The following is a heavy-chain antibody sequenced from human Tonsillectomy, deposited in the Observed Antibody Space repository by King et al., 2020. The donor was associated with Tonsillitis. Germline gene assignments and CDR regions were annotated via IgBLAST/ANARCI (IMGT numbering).Heavy chain of an antibody. D-gene: IGHD1-1*01. Sequence: QLVQSGGGVVQPGRSLRLSCAASGFTFSSYGIHWVRQAPGKGLEWVAVISYDGSNKYYADSVKGRFTISRDNSKNTLYLQMNSLRAEDPAVYYCARGKSDLDGGYYFDYWGQGTLVTVSS. CDR2: ISYDGSNK. V-gene: IGHV3-33*05. CDR1: GFTFSSYG. J-gene: IGHJ4*02. CDR3: ARGKSDLDGGYYFDY.